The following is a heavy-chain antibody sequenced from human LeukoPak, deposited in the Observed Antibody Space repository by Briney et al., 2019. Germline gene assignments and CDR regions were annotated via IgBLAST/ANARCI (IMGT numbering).Heavy chain of an antibody. Sequence: GGSLRLSCAASGFTFSSYWMSWVRQAPGKGLEWVANIKQDGSEKYYVDSVKGRFTISRDNAKNSLYLQMNSLRAEDTAVYYCARDGVLFVFGGVIVNEGLDAFDIWGQGTMVTVSS. V-gene: IGHV3-7*01. D-gene: IGHD3-16*02. CDR1: GFTFSSYW. J-gene: IGHJ3*02. CDR2: IKQDGSEK. CDR3: ARDGVLFVFGGVIVNEGLDAFDI.